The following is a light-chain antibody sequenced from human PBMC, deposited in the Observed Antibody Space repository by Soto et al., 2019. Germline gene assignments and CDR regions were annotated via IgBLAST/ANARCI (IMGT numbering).Light chain of an antibody. Sequence: EIVMTQSPATLSVSPGERATLSCRASQSVSSNLAWYQQKPGQAPRLLIYGASTRATGIPARFSGSGSGTEFTPTISSLQSEDVAVYYCQHYNNWPPITFGQGTRLEIK. V-gene: IGKV3-15*01. CDR2: GAS. J-gene: IGKJ5*01. CDR1: QSVSSN. CDR3: QHYNNWPPIT.